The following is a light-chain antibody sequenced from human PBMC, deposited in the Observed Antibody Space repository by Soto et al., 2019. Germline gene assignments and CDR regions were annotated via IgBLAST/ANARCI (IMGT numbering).Light chain of an antibody. J-gene: IGKJ1*01. CDR1: QSVNSGS. Sequence: DIALTQSPGTLSLSPGDRAILSCRASQSVNSGSLAWYQQRPGQAPRLLIYGATIRATCIPDKFSGSGSGTDFTLTISRLEPEDFAVYYCQQYGSSVRTFGQGTKVEIK. CDR2: GAT. CDR3: QQYGSSVRT. V-gene: IGKV3-20*01.